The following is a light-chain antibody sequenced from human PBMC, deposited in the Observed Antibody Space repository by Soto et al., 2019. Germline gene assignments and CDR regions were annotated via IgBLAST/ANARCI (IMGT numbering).Light chain of an antibody. Sequence: EIVLTQSPATLSLSPGARATLSCRASQSVSSYLAWFQHKPGQAPRLLIYEASNRATGIPARFTGSGSGTDFTLTISSLGPEDFAVYYCQQRSNWPWTFGQGTKVEIK. V-gene: IGKV3-11*01. CDR2: EAS. J-gene: IGKJ1*01. CDR3: QQRSNWPWT. CDR1: QSVSSY.